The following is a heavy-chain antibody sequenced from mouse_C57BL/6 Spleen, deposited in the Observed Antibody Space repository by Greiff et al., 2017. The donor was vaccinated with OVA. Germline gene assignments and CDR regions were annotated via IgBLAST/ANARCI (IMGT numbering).Heavy chain of an antibody. J-gene: IGHJ2*01. D-gene: IGHD1-1*01. CDR1: GYTFTSYW. V-gene: IGHV1-59*01. CDR2: IDPSDSYT. Sequence: VQLQQPGAELVRPGTSVKLSCKASGYTFTSYWMHWVKQRPGQGLEWIGVIDPSDSYTNYNQKFKGKATLTVDTSSSTAYMQLSSLTSEDSAVYYCARSIYYYGSSYFDYWGQGTTLTVSS. CDR3: ARSIYYYGSSYFDY.